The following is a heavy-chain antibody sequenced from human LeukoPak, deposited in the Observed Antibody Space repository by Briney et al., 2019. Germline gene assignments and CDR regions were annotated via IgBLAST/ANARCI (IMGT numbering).Heavy chain of an antibody. D-gene: IGHD5-24*01. Sequence: TGGSLRLSCAVSGFTFTNYAMNWVRQAPGKGLEWVSGISGSGGGTYYADSVKGRFTISRDNSKNSVYLQLNTLRAEDTAIYSCAKETDYNYIYYFDYWGQGTLVTVSS. CDR1: GFTFTNYA. CDR2: ISGSGGGT. CDR3: AKETDYNYIYYFDY. J-gene: IGHJ4*02. V-gene: IGHV3-23*01.